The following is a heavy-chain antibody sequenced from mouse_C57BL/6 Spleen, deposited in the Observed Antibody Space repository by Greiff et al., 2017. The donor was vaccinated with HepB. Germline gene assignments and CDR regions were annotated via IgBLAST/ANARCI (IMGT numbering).Heavy chain of an antibody. CDR2: IYPGSGSP. CDR3: ARSGYYDYSAWFAY. CDR1: GYTFTSYW. V-gene: IGHV1-55*01. Sequence: QVQLQQPGAALVKPGASVKMSCKASGYTFTSYWLTWVKPRPGQGLEWIGDIYPGSGSPNYNEKFKSKATLTVDTSSSTAYMPLSSLTSEDSAVYYCARSGYYDYSAWFAYWGQGTLVTVSA. J-gene: IGHJ3*01. D-gene: IGHD2-4*01.